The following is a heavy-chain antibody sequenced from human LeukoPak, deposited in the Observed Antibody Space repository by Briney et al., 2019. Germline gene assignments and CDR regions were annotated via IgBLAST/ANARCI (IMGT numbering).Heavy chain of an antibody. CDR3: ARQKWEQQGRDYYFNGLDV. D-gene: IGHD1-26*01. J-gene: IGHJ6*02. CDR1: AGSISSSSW. CDR2: IYLYGTT. V-gene: IGHV4-4*02. Sequence: SETLSLTCSVSAGSISSSSWGSWVRQSPVKGLEWIGEIYLYGTTNYNPSLKSRVTMSVDRSKNQFSLKLSSVPAAATAVYYRARQKWEQQGRDYYFNGLDVWGPGTTVTVSS.